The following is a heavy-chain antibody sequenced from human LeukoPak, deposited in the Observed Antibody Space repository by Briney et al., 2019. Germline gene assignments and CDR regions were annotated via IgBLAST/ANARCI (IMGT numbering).Heavy chain of an antibody. J-gene: IGHJ4*02. V-gene: IGHV1-18*01. CDR2: ISAYNGNT. CDR3: ARTRGLDCSGGSCYLSDLKYYFDY. CDR1: GYAFTSYG. Sequence: ASVKVSCKASGYAFTSYGISWVRQAPGQGLEWMGWISAYNGNTNYAQKLQGRVTMTTDTSTSTAYMELRSLRSDDTAVYYCARTRGLDCSGGSCYLSDLKYYFDYWGQGTLVTVSS. D-gene: IGHD2-15*01.